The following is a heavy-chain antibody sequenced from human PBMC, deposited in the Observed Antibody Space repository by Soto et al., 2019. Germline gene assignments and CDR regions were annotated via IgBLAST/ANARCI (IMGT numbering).Heavy chain of an antibody. Sequence: EVQLAESGGGLAQPGGSLRLSCAASEFSLSGYAMDWVRQAPKKGLEYVSGISSNGVGTYYANSVQGRFTISRDNSKNTVYLQMGSLRPEDMDVYYCARRARPYFYYMDVWGKGTTVTVSS. V-gene: IGHV3-64*01. J-gene: IGHJ6*03. CDR3: ARRARPYFYYMDV. CDR2: ISSNGVGT. CDR1: EFSLSGYA. D-gene: IGHD6-6*01.